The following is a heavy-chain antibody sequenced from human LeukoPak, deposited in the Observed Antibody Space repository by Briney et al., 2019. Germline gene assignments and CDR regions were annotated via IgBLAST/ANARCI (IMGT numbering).Heavy chain of an antibody. CDR2: ISAHNGNT. Sequence: GASVKVSCKASGYTFTSYGIGWVRQAPGQGLEWMGWISAHNGNTNYAQKLQGRVTMTTDTSTGTAYMELRSLRSDDTAIYYCARDYYDNSGGYFDYWGQGTLVTVSS. CDR3: ARDYYDNSGGYFDY. J-gene: IGHJ4*02. D-gene: IGHD3-22*01. V-gene: IGHV1-18*01. CDR1: GYTFTSYG.